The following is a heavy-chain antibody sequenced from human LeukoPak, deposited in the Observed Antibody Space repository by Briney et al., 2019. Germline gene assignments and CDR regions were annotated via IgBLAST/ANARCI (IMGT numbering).Heavy chain of an antibody. D-gene: IGHD6-19*01. CDR2: IYHSGST. CDR3: ARVKEQWLVMYYFDY. J-gene: IGHJ4*02. Sequence: PSETLSLTCTVSGYSISSGYYWGWIRQPPGKGLEWIGSIYHSGSTYYNPSLKSRVTISVDTSKNQFSLKLSSVTAADMAVYYCARVKEQWLVMYYFDYWGQGTLVTVSS. V-gene: IGHV4-38-2*02. CDR1: GYSISSGYY.